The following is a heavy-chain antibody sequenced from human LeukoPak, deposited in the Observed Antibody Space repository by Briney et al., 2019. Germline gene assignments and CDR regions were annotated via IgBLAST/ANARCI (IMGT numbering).Heavy chain of an antibody. CDR1: GFTFSSYA. J-gene: IGHJ2*01. V-gene: IGHV3-21*01. CDR2: ISSSSSYI. CDR3: ARGDLSQRYLDL. Sequence: SGGSLRLSCAASGFTFSSYAMSWVRQAPGKGLEWVSSISSSSSYIYYADSVKGRFTISRDNAKNSLYLQMNSLRAGDTAVYYCARGDLSQRYLDLWGRGTLVTVSS.